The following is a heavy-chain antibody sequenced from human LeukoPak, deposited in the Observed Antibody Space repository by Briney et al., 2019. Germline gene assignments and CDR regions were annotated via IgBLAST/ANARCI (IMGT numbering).Heavy chain of an antibody. V-gene: IGHV1-69*13. Sequence: ASVKVSCKASGGTFSSYAISWVRQAPGQGLEWMGGIIPVFGTENYAQKFQGRVTITADESTSTAYMELSSLRSEDTAVYYCARAPVPSCSGGNCYFRPTSFDPWGQGTLVTVSS. CDR2: IIPVFGTE. D-gene: IGHD2-15*01. J-gene: IGHJ5*02. CDR1: GGTFSSYA. CDR3: ARAPVPSCSGGNCYFRPTSFDP.